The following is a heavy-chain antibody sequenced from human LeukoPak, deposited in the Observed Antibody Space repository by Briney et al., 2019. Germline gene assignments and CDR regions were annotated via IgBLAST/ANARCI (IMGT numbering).Heavy chain of an antibody. J-gene: IGHJ5*02. D-gene: IGHD2-8*02. CDR3: ARRVIMSATGVPDTWLDP. Sequence: SDTLSLTCTVSGGSISSYYWSWIRQPAGKGLEWIGRIYTSGSTNYNPSRKSRVTMSVATSKNQFSLKLSSVTAADTAVYYCARRVIMSATGVPDTWLDPWGQGVLVTVSS. CDR1: GGSISSYY. CDR2: IYTSGST. V-gene: IGHV4-4*07.